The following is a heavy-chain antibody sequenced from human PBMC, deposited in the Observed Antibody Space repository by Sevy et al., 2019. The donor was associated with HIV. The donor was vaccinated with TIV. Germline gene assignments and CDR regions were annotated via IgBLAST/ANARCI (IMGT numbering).Heavy chain of an antibody. CDR2: ISSSGSTI. Sequence: GGSLRLSCAASGFTFSDYYMSWIHQAPGKGLEWVSYISSSGSTIYYADSVKGRFTISRDNAKNSLYLQMNSLRAEDTAVYYCASSSGWPYYFDYWGQGTLVTVSS. CDR1: GFTFSDYY. D-gene: IGHD6-19*01. J-gene: IGHJ4*02. CDR3: ASSSGWPYYFDY. V-gene: IGHV3-11*01.